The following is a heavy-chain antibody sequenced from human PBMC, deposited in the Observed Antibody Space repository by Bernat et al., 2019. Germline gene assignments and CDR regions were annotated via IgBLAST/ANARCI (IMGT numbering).Heavy chain of an antibody. CDR2: IIPILGIA. D-gene: IGHD3-22*01. Sequence: QVQLVQSGAEVKKPGSSVKVSCKASGGTLSSYTISWVRQAPGQGLEWMGRIIPILGIANYAQKFQGTVTITADKHTSTAYMELSRLRSEDTAVYYCASIQSKVKAAAAFDIWGQGTMVTVSS. CDR1: GGTLSSYT. V-gene: IGHV1-69*02. J-gene: IGHJ3*02. CDR3: ASIQSKVKAAAAFDI.